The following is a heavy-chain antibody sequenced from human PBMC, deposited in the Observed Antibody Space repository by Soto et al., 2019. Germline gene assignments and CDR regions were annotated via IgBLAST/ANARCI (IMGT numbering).Heavy chain of an antibody. D-gene: IGHD6-19*01. Sequence: LRLSCAASGFTFSSYAMSWVRQAPGRGLEWVSAISGSGGSTYYADSVKGRFTISRDNSKNTLYLQMNSLRAEDTAVYYCAKGYSSGWRHNWFDPWGQGTLVTVSS. V-gene: IGHV3-23*01. CDR2: ISGSGGST. J-gene: IGHJ5*02. CDR3: AKGYSSGWRHNWFDP. CDR1: GFTFSSYA.